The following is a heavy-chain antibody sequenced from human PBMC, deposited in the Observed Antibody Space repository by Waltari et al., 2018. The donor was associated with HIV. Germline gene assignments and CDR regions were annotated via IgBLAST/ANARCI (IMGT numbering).Heavy chain of an antibody. V-gene: IGHV4-61*02. J-gene: IGHJ6*02. D-gene: IGHD2-15*01. CDR2: IYTSGST. CDR3: ARDTRPDYYYYYGMDV. Sequence: QVQLQESGPGLVKPSQTLSLTCTVSGCSISSGRYYWSWIRQPAGKGLEWIGRIYTSGSTNYNPSLKSRVTISVDTSKNQFSLKLSSVTAADTAVYYCARDTRPDYYYYYGMDVWGQGTTVTVSS. CDR1: GCSISSGRYY.